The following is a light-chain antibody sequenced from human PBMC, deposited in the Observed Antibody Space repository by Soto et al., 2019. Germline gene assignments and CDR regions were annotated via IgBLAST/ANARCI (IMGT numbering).Light chain of an antibody. CDR2: GAS. J-gene: IGKJ5*01. CDR1: QSVSSN. Sequence: EIVMTQSPATLSVSPGERATLSCRASQSVSSNLAWYQQKPGQAPRLLIYGASTRATGITARFSGSGSGTEFTLTIGSPQSEDFAVYYCQQYNNWPPITCGQGTRLEIK. CDR3: QQYNNWPPIT. V-gene: IGKV3-15*01.